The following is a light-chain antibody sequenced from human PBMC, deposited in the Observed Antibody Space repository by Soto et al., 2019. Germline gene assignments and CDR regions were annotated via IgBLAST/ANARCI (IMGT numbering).Light chain of an antibody. V-gene: IGKV3-20*01. CDR1: QSFSNNY. J-gene: IGKJ1*01. Sequence: SGLKLSLGAVSLSPGERATRSYLASQSFSNNYLAGYQQKPGQAPRLRIYGASNRATGIPDRFSGSGSGTDFTLTISRLEPEDFAVYYCQQYVRSGPFAQVTK. CDR2: GAS. CDR3: QQYVRSGP.